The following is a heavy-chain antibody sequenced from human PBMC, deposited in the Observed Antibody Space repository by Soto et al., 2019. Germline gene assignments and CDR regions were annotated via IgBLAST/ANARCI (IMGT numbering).Heavy chain of an antibody. CDR1: GGSISSYY. CDR3: ARLRGSNDYVDY. J-gene: IGHJ4*02. CDR2: IYYSGST. Sequence: SETLSLTCTASGGSISSYYWSWIRQPPGKGLEWIGYIYYSGSTNYNPSLKSRVTISVDTSKNQFSLKLSSVTAADTAVYYCARLRGSNDYVDYWGQGTLVTVSS. V-gene: IGHV4-59*08.